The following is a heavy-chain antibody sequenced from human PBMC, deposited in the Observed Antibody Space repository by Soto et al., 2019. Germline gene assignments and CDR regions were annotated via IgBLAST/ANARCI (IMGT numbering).Heavy chain of an antibody. D-gene: IGHD5-18*01. CDR3: AKSGVSVDTAGYY. V-gene: IGHV3-23*01. J-gene: IGHJ4*02. Sequence: EVQLLESGGGLVQPGGSLRLSCAASGFTFSSYAMSWVRQAPGKGLEWVSAISGSGGSTYYADSVKGRFTISRDNSKNPLYLQMNSLRAEDTAVYYCAKSGVSVDTAGYYWGQGTLVTVSS. CDR2: ISGSGGST. CDR1: GFTFSSYA.